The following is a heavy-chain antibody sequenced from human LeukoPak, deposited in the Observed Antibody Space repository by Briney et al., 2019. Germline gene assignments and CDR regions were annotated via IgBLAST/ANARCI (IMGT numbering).Heavy chain of an antibody. J-gene: IGHJ4*02. CDR2: ISSSSSYI. CDR3: ARGPLGAPGVDFDY. Sequence: PGGSLRLSCAAYGFTFSSYSMNWVRQAPGKGLEWVSSISSSSSYIYYADSVKGRFTISRANAKNSLYLQMNSLRAEDTAVYYCARGPLGAPGVDFDYWGQGTLVTVSS. D-gene: IGHD1-26*01. V-gene: IGHV3-21*01. CDR1: GFTFSSYS.